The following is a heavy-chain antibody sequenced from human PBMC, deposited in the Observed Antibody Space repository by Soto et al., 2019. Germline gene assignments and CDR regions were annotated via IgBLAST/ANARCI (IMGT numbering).Heavy chain of an antibody. Sequence: EVQLVESGGGLVQPGGSLRLSCVASGFIFNSYSMNWVRQAPGKGLEWISYINSGSTSVFYADSVKGRFTISRDNAKNSLSLQMNRMRAEDTAVYYCGSSASPDAYWGQGTLVTVSS. CDR3: GSSASPDAY. D-gene: IGHD3-22*01. CDR1: GFIFNSYS. J-gene: IGHJ4*02. CDR2: INSGSTSV. V-gene: IGHV3-48*01.